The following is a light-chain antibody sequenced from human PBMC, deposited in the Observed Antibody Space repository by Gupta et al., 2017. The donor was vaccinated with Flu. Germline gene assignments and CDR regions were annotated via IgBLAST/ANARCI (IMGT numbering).Light chain of an antibody. CDR3: QQTDNTPWT. V-gene: IGKV1-39*01. CDR1: QSVSSY. J-gene: IGKJ1*01. Sequence: PSPLSASVRDKVTITCRASQSVSSYLTWYQHIPGKAPNVLIYAASILQSGVPSRFIGSGSGTDFTLTISGLQPEDSAIYYCQQTDNTPWTFGQGTKVEIK. CDR2: AAS.